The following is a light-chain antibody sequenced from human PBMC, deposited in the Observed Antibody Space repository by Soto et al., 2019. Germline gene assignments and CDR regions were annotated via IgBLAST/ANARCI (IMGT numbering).Light chain of an antibody. CDR2: GAS. Sequence: EIVMTQSPATLSVSPGERATLSCRASQSVSSNLAWYQQKFGQAPRLLIYGASTRATGIPARFSGSGSGTDFTLTISSLQSEDLAVYYCQQYNNWPRTFGQGTKV. CDR1: QSVSSN. J-gene: IGKJ1*01. V-gene: IGKV3-15*01. CDR3: QQYNNWPRT.